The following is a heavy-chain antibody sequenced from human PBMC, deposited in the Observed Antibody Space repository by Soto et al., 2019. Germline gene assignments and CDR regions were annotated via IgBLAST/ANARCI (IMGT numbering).Heavy chain of an antibody. CDR2: ISVSGTMR. Sequence: QLVESGGGSVQPGRCLRLSCAPSGFTFSSYEMNWVRQAPGKGLEWVSYISVSGTMRFYADAVKGRITISRDSTKKILNLQMNSLRADNTTLYYCTTAGLTGTVWGQGTTVTVSS. CDR3: TTAGLTGTV. CDR1: GFTFSSYE. D-gene: IGHD3-9*01. V-gene: IGHV3-48*03. J-gene: IGHJ6*02.